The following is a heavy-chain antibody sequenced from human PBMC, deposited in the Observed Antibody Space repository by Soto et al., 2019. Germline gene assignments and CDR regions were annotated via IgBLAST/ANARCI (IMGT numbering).Heavy chain of an antibody. CDR3: ARDRSLYSSSLDY. Sequence: QVQLVQSGAEVKKPGASVKVSCKASGYTFTSYAMHWVRQAPGQRLEWMGWINAGNGNTKYSQKFQGRVXXTXDXXASTAYMELSSLRSEDTAVYYCARDRSLYSSSLDYWGQGTLVTVSS. D-gene: IGHD6-13*01. CDR2: INAGNGNT. J-gene: IGHJ4*02. CDR1: GYTFTSYA. V-gene: IGHV1-3*01.